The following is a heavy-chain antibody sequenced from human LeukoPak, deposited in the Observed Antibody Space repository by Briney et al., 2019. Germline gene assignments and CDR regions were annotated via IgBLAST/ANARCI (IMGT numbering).Heavy chain of an antibody. V-gene: IGHV3-66*01. CDR3: ATSLASARAAGYYFDC. D-gene: IGHD6-6*01. J-gene: IGHJ4*02. Sequence: GGSLRLSCAASGFTVSSKYMSWVRQAPGKGLEWVSVVYSSGSTYYADSVKGRFTISRDNSKNTLSLQMNSLRAEDTAVYYCATSLASARAAGYYFDCWGQGTLVTVSS. CDR2: VYSSGST. CDR1: GFTVSSKY.